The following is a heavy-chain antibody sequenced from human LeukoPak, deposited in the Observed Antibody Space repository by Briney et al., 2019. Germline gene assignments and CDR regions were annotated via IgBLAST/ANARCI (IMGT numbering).Heavy chain of an antibody. J-gene: IGHJ4*02. V-gene: IGHV3-7*01. CDR2: IKQDGSQK. CDR3: AREDWGPDY. CDR1: GFTFTGYW. D-gene: IGHD7-27*01. Sequence: GGSLRLSCAASGFTFTGYWMVWVRQAPGKGLEWVANIKQDGSQKHYVDSVKGRFTTSRDNAKKSLYLQMSNLRAEDTGVYYCAREDWGPDYWGQGTLVTVSS.